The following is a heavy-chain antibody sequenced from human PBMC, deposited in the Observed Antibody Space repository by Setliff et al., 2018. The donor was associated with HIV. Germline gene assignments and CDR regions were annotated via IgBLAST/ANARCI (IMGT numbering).Heavy chain of an antibody. V-gene: IGHV3-23*01. D-gene: IGHD3-16*01. CDR1: GFPFDGYG. J-gene: IGHJ3*02. Sequence: GGSLRLSCAASGFPFDGYGMSWVRQAPGKGLEWVSAISGSGGSTYYADSVKGRFTISRDNSKNTLYLQMNSLRAEDTAVYYCAKPMRPTYYDYVWGTRDAFDIWGQGTMVTVSS. CDR3: AKPMRPTYYDYVWGTRDAFDI. CDR2: ISGSGGST.